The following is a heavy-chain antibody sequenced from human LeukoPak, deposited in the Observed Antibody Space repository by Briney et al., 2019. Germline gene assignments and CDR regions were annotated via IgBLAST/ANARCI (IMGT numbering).Heavy chain of an antibody. CDR3: ATVAPQHDY. CDR1: GFTFSRFW. CDR2: IKEDGSEK. Sequence: GGSLRLSCAASGFTFSRFWMSWVRQAPGKGLEWVATIKEDGSEKYYVSSVRGRFTVSRDNAWDSLYLQTNSLRAEDTAVYYCATVAPQHDYWGQGAVVTVSS. V-gene: IGHV3-7*03. J-gene: IGHJ4*02.